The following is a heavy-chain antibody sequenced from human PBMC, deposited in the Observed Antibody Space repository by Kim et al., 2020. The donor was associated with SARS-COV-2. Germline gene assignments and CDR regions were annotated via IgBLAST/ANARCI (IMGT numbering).Heavy chain of an antibody. CDR2: IYYSGST. J-gene: IGHJ4*02. V-gene: IGHV4-59*01. CDR3: ARGTFWGSSRAAGGFDY. CDR1: GGSISSYY. Sequence: SETLSLTCTVSGGSISSYYWSWIRQPPGKGLEWIGYIYYSGSTNYNPSLKSRVTISVDTSKNQFSLKLSSVTAADTAVYYCARGTFWGSSRAAGGFDYWGQGTLVTVSS. D-gene: IGHD6-6*01.